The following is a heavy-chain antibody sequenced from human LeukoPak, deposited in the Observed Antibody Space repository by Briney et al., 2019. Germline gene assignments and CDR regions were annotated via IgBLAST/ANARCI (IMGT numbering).Heavy chain of an antibody. D-gene: IGHD3-10*01. CDR3: ARHYMGSYYNHGLDY. CDR2: IRSKANSYAT. J-gene: IGHJ4*02. V-gene: IGHV3-73*01. Sequence: GGSLRLSCAASGFTFSGSAMHWVRQASGKGLEWVGRIRSKANSYATAYAASVKGRFTISRDDSKNTAYLQMNSLRAEDTAVYYCARHYMGSYYNHGLDYWGQGTVVTVSS. CDR1: GFTFSGSA.